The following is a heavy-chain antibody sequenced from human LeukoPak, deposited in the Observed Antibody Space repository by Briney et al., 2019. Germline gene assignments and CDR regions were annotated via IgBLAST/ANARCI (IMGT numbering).Heavy chain of an antibody. CDR1: GGSFSGYY. CDR2: INHSGST. CDR3: ARGRKRRGNYYDSSGPSVNYYGMDV. Sequence: SSETLSLTCAVYGGSFSGYYWSWIRQPPGKGLEWIGEINHSGSTNYNPSLKSRVTISVDTSKNQFSLELSSVTAADTAVYYCARGRKRRGNYYDSSGPSVNYYGMDVWGQGTTVTVSS. V-gene: IGHV4-34*01. J-gene: IGHJ6*02. D-gene: IGHD3-22*01.